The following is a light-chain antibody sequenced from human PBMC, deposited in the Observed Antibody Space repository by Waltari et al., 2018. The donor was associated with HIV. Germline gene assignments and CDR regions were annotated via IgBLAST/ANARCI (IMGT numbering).Light chain of an antibody. V-gene: IGLV4-69*01. CDR3: HTWGPGIQV. Sequence: QVVLTQSPSASASLGASGKPTCTLRSGPTNSAIAWHQQKPGKGPRYLKKVTSGGSHIKGDGIPDRFSGSSSGAERYLTISSLQSDDEADYYCHTWGPGIQVFGGGTKLTVL. J-gene: IGLJ2*01. CDR2: VTSGGSH. CDR1: SGPTNSA.